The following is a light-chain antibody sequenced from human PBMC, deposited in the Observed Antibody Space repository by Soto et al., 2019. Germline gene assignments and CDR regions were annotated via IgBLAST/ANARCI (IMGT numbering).Light chain of an antibody. CDR3: QQYGSSRWT. Sequence: EIVLTQSPDTLSLFPGERATLYCRASQSVSNTYLAWYQQKPGQAPRPLISAASTRATGTPDRFSGSGSGTDFTLTISRLEPEDFAIYYCQQYGSSRWTFGQGTKVDIK. V-gene: IGKV3-20*01. J-gene: IGKJ1*01. CDR2: AAS. CDR1: QSVSNTY.